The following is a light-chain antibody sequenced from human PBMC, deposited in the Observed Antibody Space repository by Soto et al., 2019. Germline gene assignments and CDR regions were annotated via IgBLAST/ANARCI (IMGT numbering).Light chain of an antibody. Sequence: EIVLTESPGSLSLAPGERATLSCRASQRVSSKFAWFQQKPGQAPSPLIYGVSTRATGAPVSFSGSGSGTEFTLTIRSLQSEDFAVYYCQQYNHWPPVITFGQGTRLEIK. J-gene: IGKJ5*01. CDR1: QRVSSK. CDR2: GVS. V-gene: IGKV3-15*01. CDR3: QQYNHWPPVIT.